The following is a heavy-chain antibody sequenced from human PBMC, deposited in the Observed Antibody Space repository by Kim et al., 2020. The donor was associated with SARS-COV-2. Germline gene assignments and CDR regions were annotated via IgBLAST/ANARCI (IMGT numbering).Heavy chain of an antibody. J-gene: IGHJ2*01. CDR1: GYTLTELS. CDR2: FDPEDGET. CDR3: ATVVAYYYDSSGYSRDFDL. V-gene: IGHV1-24*01. D-gene: IGHD3-22*01. Sequence: ASVKVSCKVSGYTLTELSMHWVRQAPGKGLEWMGGFDPEDGETIYAQKFQGRVTMTEDTSTDTAYMELSSLRSEDTAVYYCATVVAYYYDSSGYSRDFDLWGRGPLVTVSS.